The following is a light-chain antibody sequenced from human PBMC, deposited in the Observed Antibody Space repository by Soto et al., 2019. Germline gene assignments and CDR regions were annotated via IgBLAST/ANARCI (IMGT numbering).Light chain of an antibody. CDR3: SSYAGSNYWV. CDR1: SSDVGGYNY. J-gene: IGLJ1*01. CDR2: EVS. V-gene: IGLV2-8*01. Sequence: QSALTQPPSASGSPGQSVTISCTGTSSDVGGYNYVSWYQQHPGKAPKLMIYEVSKRPSGVPDRFSGSTSGNTASLTGSGLQAEDEADYYCSSYAGSNYWVFGTG.